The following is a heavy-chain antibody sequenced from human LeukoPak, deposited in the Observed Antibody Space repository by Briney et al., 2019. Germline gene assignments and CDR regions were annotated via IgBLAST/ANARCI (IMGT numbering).Heavy chain of an antibody. CDR3: ARHYFSSTWVYYYYCMDV. J-gene: IGHJ6*03. CDR2: IRQSGST. Sequence: PSETLSLTCALCGYSMSRSYYWGWIRPPPGKGLGWIGRIRQSGSTYYNPSLKNRVTISVDTSKNQFSLKLSSVTAADTAIYYCARHYFSSTWVYYYYCMDVWGKGTTVTVSS. V-gene: IGHV4-38-2*01. D-gene: IGHD6-19*01. CDR1: GYSMSRSYY.